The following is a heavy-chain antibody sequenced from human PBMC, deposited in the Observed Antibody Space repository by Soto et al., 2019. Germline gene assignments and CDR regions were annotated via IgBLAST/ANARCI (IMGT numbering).Heavy chain of an antibody. CDR2: IYYTGST. CDR1: GASIGTGAYY. Sequence: QVQLQESGPGLVKPSQPLSLTCTVSGASIGTGAYYWSWIRQHPGKGLEYIGYIYYTGSTYYNPSLKSRITISVDTSKNQFSLTLTSVTAADTAVYYCARSSLTSDYYFDSWGQGILVTVSS. V-gene: IGHV4-31*03. J-gene: IGHJ4*02. CDR3: ARSSLTSDYYFDS. D-gene: IGHD2-15*01.